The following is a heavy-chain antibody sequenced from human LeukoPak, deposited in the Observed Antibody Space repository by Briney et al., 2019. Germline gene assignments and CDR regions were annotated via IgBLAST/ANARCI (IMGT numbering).Heavy chain of an antibody. CDR3: ARGGGVVIMVCDL. J-gene: IGHJ2*01. V-gene: IGHV4-61*02. Sequence: PSETLSLTCTVSGGSISSGSYYWSWIRQPAGKGLEWIGRIYTSGSTNYNPSLKSRVTISVDTSKNQFSLKLSSVTAADTPVYYCARGGGVVIMVCDLWGRGTLVSFSS. D-gene: IGHD3-3*01. CDR2: IYTSGST. CDR1: GGSISSGSYY.